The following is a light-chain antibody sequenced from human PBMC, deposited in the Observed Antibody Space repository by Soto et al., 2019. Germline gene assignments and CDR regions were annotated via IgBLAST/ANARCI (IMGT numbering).Light chain of an antibody. CDR2: DVN. J-gene: IGLJ2*01. CDR1: SSDVGGYNY. CDR3: CSYAGSYTFVV. Sequence: QSALTQPRSVSGSPGQSVTISCTGTSSDVGGYNYVSWYRHHPGKAPKLMIYDVNKRPSGVPDRFSGSKSGNTASLTISGLQAEDEADYYCCSYAGSYTFVVFGGGTKLTVL. V-gene: IGLV2-11*01.